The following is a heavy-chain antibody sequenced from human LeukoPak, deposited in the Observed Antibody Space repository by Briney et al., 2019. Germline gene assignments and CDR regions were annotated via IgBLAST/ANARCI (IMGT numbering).Heavy chain of an antibody. D-gene: IGHD3-22*01. CDR2: INPNSGGT. CDR1: GYTFTGYY. V-gene: IGHV1-2*06. Sequence: ASVKVSCKASGYTFTGYYMHWVRQAPGQGLEWMGRINPNSGGTNYAQKFQGRVTMTRDTYISTAYMELSRLRSDDTAVYYCARGYYYDSSGYSPVWGQGTLVTVSS. CDR3: ARGYYYDSSGYSPV. J-gene: IGHJ4*02.